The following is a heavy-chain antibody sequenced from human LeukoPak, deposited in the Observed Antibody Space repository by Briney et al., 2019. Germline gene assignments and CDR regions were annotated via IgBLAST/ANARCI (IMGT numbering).Heavy chain of an antibody. D-gene: IGHD5-24*01. CDR1: GFSLTTNGVG. CDR2: IHWNDFK. CDR3: AQHVDGHFDF. J-gene: IGHJ4*02. V-gene: IGHV2-5*01. Sequence: SGPTLVNPTQTLTLTCTFSGFSLTTNGVGVGWIRQTPGKALEWLALIHWNDFKRYTPYLKTRFTITKDTSKNQVVLRITNMDPMDTATYYCAQHVDGHFDFWGQGILVTVSS.